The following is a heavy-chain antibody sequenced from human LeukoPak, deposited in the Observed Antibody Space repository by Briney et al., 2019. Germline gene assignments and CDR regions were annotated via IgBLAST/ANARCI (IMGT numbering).Heavy chain of an antibody. D-gene: IGHD5-24*01. CDR1: GGSISSYY. CDR2: IYYRGST. J-gene: IGHJ4*02. Sequence: SETLSLTCTVCGGSISSYYWSWVREPPGKGVEGIGYIYYRGSTNYHPSPKSRVTISVDTSKNQFSLKLSSVTAADTAVYYCASGEMATITALDYWGQGTLVTVSS. V-gene: IGHV4-59*01. CDR3: ASGEMATITALDY.